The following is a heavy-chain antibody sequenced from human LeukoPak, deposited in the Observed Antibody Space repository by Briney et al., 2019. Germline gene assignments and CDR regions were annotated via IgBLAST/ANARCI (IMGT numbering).Heavy chain of an antibody. Sequence: SETLSLTCTVSGGSISSSSYYWGWIRQPPGKGLEWIGSIYYSGSTYYNPSLKSRVTISVDTSKNQFSLKLSSVTAADTAVYYCARDTTPCDYWGQGTLVTVSS. V-gene: IGHV4-39*01. CDR2: IYYSGST. CDR3: ARDTTPCDY. D-gene: IGHD1-26*01. CDR1: GGSISSSSYY. J-gene: IGHJ4*02.